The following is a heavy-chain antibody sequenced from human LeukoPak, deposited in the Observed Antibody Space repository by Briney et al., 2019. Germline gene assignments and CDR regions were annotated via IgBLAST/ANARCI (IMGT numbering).Heavy chain of an antibody. CDR2: IKQDGSEK. Sequence: QPGGSLRLSCAASGFTFSSYWMSWVRQAPGKGLEWVANIKQDGSEKYYVDSVKGRFTISRDNAKNSLYLQMNSLRAEDTAVYYCASSPAIPFGVTYFDYWGQGTLVTVSS. D-gene: IGHD3-16*01. J-gene: IGHJ4*02. CDR3: ASSPAIPFGVTYFDY. CDR1: GFTFSSYW. V-gene: IGHV3-7*01.